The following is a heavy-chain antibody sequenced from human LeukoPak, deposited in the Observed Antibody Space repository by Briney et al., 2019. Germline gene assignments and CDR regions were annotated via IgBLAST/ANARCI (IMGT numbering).Heavy chain of an antibody. D-gene: IGHD2-2*01. V-gene: IGHV3-23*01. CDR2: ISGSGGST. Sequence: PGGSLRLSCAASGFTFSSYAMSWVRQAPGKGLEWVSAISGSGGSTYYADSVKGRFTISRDNSKNTLYLQMNSLRAEDTAVYYCAKAVLKYQLHILGGYYYYYMDVWGKGTTVTVSS. CDR1: GFTFSSYA. J-gene: IGHJ6*03. CDR3: AKAVLKYQLHILGGYYYYYMDV.